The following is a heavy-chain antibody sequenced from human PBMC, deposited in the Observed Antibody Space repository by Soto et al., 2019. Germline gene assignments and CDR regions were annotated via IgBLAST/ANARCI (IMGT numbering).Heavy chain of an antibody. V-gene: IGHV3-30-3*01. CDR2: ISYDGSNK. D-gene: IGHD5-12*01. CDR1: GFTFSSYA. CDR3: ARVLGRGVDIVATIDY. J-gene: IGHJ4*02. Sequence: GGSLRLSCAASGFTFSSYAMHWVRQAPGKGLEWVAVISYDGSNKYYADSVKGRFTISRDNSKNTLYLQMNSLRAEDTAVYYCARVLGRGVDIVATIDYWGQGTLVTVSS.